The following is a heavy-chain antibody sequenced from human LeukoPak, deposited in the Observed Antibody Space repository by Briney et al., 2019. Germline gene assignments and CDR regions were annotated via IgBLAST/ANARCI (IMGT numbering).Heavy chain of an antibody. V-gene: IGHV1-69*04. CDR3: ARDQGAAAGTDY. Sequence: GGSLRLSCAASGFTFSSYAISWVRQAPGQGLEWMGRIIPILGIANYAQKFQGRVTITADKSTSTAYMELSSLRSEDTAVYYCARDQGAAAGTDYWGQGTLVTVSS. CDR1: GFTFSSYA. CDR2: IIPILGIA. D-gene: IGHD6-13*01. J-gene: IGHJ4*02.